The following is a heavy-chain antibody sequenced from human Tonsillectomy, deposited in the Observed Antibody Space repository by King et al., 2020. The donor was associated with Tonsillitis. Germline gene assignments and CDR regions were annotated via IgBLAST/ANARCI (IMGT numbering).Heavy chain of an antibody. CDR3: TPEEYGRFDY. Sequence: VQLVESGGGLVKPGGSLRLSCAASGFTFSNAWMSWVRQAPGKGLEWVGRIKSKSDGGTTDYAAPVKGRFTISRDDSKNTLYLRMNSLKTEDTAVYYCTPEEYGRFDYWGQGTLVTVSS. J-gene: IGHJ4*02. CDR2: IKSKSDGGTT. CDR1: GFTFSNAW. V-gene: IGHV3-15*01. D-gene: IGHD2/OR15-2a*01.